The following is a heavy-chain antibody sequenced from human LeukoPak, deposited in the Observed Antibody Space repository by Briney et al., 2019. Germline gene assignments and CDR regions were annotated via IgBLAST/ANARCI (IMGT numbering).Heavy chain of an antibody. CDR2: ISGSGGST. J-gene: IGHJ4*02. CDR3: AKDLLRITMIVVVITGFDY. Sequence: GGSLRLSCAASGFTFSSYAMSWVRRAPGKGLEWVSAISGSGGSTYYADSVKGRFTISRDNSKNTLYLQMNSLRAEDTAVYYCAKDLLRITMIVVVITGFDYWGQGTLVTVSS. CDR1: GFTFSSYA. D-gene: IGHD3-22*01. V-gene: IGHV3-23*01.